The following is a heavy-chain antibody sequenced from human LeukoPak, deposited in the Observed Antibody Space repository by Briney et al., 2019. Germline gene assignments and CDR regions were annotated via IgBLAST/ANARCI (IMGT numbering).Heavy chain of an antibody. CDR2: INPNSGGT. CDR3: TRGDRNEKFDY. Sequence: ASVKVSCKASGYTFTGYYIHWVRQAPGQGLEWMGRINPNSGGTDSAQKFQGRVTMTGDTSISTAYMELSRLKSDDTAVYYCTRGDRNEKFDYWGQGTLVTVSS. J-gene: IGHJ4*02. V-gene: IGHV1-2*06. D-gene: IGHD1-14*01. CDR1: GYTFTGYY.